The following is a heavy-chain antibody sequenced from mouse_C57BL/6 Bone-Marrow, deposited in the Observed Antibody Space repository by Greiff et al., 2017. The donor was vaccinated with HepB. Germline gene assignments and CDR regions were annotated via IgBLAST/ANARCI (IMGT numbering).Heavy chain of an antibody. V-gene: IGHV1-15*01. J-gene: IGHJ4*01. CDR2: IDPETGGT. CDR1: GYTFTDYE. CDR3: TRGAQASYYYAMDY. Sequence: VQLQQSGAELVRPGASVTLSCKASGYTFTDYEMHWVKQTPVHGLEWIGAIDPETGGTAYNQKFKGKAILTADKSSSTAYMELRSLTSEDSAVYYCTRGAQASYYYAMDYWGQGTSVTVSS. D-gene: IGHD3-2*02.